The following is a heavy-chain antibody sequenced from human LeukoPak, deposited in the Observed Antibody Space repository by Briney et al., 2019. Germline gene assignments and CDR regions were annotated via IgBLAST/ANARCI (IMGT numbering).Heavy chain of an antibody. CDR2: IYTSGST. Sequence: PSETLSLTCTVSGGSISSGSYYWSWIRQPAGKGLEWIGRIYTSGSTNYNPSLKSRVTISVDTSKNQFSLKLSSVTAADTAVYYCARDQYYDFWSGYLYYMDVWGKGTTVTVSS. V-gene: IGHV4-61*02. J-gene: IGHJ6*03. CDR3: ARDQYYDFWSGYLYYMDV. D-gene: IGHD3-3*01. CDR1: GGSISSGSYY.